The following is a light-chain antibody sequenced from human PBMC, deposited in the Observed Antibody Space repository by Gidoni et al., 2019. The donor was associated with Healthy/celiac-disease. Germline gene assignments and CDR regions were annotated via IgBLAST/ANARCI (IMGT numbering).Light chain of an antibody. CDR2: DAS. CDR3: QQRSNWPT. J-gene: IGKJ2*01. CDR1: QSVSSY. V-gene: IGKV3-11*01. Sequence: ELVLTQSPATLSLSPGERATLSCRASQSVSSYLAWYQQQPGQAPRLLIDDASNRATGIPARFSGSGSVTDFTLTISSLEPEDFAVYYCQQRSNWPTFGQGTKLEIK.